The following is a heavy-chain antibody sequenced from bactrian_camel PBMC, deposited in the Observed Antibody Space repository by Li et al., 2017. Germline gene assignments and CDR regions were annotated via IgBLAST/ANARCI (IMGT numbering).Heavy chain of an antibody. J-gene: IGHJ4*01. CDR2: IDGDGSK. D-gene: IGHD3*01. Sequence: HVQLVESGGDSVQAGGSLRLSWRYKDIAPSMGWFRRAPGKGREGVATIDGDGSKSYSASVKGRFTISLDKAKNTLFLQMNSVTPDDTAVYYCAARYAPCSRVTVRDGYWGQGTQVTVA. CDR1: DIAPS. CDR3: AARYAPCSRVTVRDGY. V-gene: IGHV3S53*01.